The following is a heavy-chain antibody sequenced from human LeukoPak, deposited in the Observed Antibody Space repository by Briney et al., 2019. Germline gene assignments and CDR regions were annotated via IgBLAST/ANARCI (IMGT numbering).Heavy chain of an antibody. V-gene: IGHV3-66*01. Sequence: GGSLRLSCAVSGFTVSSNFMSWVRQAPGKGPEWVSVIYTSGITYYADSVRGRFTIPRDNSKNTLYLQMDSLTAEDTAVYYCAREDAGGTYSFDYWGQGTLVTVSS. D-gene: IGHD1-26*01. CDR3: AREDAGGTYSFDY. CDR2: IYTSGIT. J-gene: IGHJ4*02. CDR1: GFTVSSNF.